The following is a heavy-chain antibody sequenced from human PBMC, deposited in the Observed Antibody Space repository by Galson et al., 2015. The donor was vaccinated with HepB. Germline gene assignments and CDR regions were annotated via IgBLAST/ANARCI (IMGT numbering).Heavy chain of an antibody. CDR3: ARAGGAFGYITMIVYDY. D-gene: IGHD3-22*01. J-gene: IGHJ4*02. CDR2: INPNSGGT. Sequence: SVKVSCKASGYTFTGYYVHWVRQAPGQGLEWMGWINPNSGGTNYAQKVQGRVTMTRDTSIITAYMELSRLRSDDTAVYYCARAGGAFGYITMIVYDYWGQGTLVTVSS. CDR1: GYTFTGYY. V-gene: IGHV1-2*02.